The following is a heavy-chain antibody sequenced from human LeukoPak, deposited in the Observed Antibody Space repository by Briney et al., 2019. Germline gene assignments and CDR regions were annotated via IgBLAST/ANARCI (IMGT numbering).Heavy chain of an antibody. V-gene: IGHV4-38-2*02. J-gene: IGHJ4*02. CDR3: ARVQTYYYGSGSYTVWKLDY. CDR2: IYHSGST. CDR1: GYSISSGYY. D-gene: IGHD3-10*01. Sequence: SETLSLTCTVSGYSISSGYYWGWIRQPPGKGLEWIGSIYHSGSTYYNPSLKSRVTISVDTSKNQFSLKLSSVTAADTAVYYCARVQTYYYGSGSYTVWKLDYWGQGTLVTVSS.